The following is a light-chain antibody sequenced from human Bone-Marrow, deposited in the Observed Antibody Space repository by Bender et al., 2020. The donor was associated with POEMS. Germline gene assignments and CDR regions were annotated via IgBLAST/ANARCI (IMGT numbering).Light chain of an antibody. V-gene: IGLV1-36*01. CDR1: SSNIGNHG. CDR3: SAWDDRLSSWV. CDR2: YDD. J-gene: IGLJ3*02. Sequence: QSVVTQPPSLSEAPRQRVTISCSGSSSNIGNHGVNWYQQLPGEAPKLLIYYDDLLTPGVSDRFSASKSGISSCLSISGLQSEDEALYYCSAWDDRLSSWVFGGGTKLAL.